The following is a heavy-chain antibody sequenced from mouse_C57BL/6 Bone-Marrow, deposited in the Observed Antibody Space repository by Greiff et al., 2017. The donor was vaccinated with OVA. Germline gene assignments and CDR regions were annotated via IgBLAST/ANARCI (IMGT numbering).Heavy chain of an antibody. Sequence: QVQLQQSGAELVRPGTSVKMSCKASGYTFTNYWIGWAKQRPGHGLEWIGDIYPGGGYTNYNEKFKGKATLTADKSSSTAYMQFSSLTSEDSAVYYCARSGIYYPYAMDYWGQGTSVTVSS. J-gene: IGHJ4*01. V-gene: IGHV1-63*01. CDR2: IYPGGGYT. D-gene: IGHD2-1*01. CDR3: ARSGIYYPYAMDY. CDR1: GYTFTNYW.